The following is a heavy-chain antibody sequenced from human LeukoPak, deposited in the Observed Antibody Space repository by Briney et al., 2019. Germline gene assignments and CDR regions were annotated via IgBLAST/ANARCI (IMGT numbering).Heavy chain of an antibody. V-gene: IGHV5-51*01. CDR3: ASAGDTSDYFYFSAFDI. Sequence: GESLKISCQGSGYSFTNSWIGWVRQMPGKGLEWMGIIYPGDSDTTYSPSFQGQVTISADKSISTPYLQWSSLKASDTAMYYCASAGDTSDYFYFSAFDIWGQGTMVTVSS. J-gene: IGHJ3*02. CDR1: GYSFTNSW. CDR2: IYPGDSDT. D-gene: IGHD3-22*01.